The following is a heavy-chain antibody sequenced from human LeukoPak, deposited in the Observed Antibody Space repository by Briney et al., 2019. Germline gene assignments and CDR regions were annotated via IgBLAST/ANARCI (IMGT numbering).Heavy chain of an antibody. V-gene: IGHV4-34*01. J-gene: IGHJ5*02. CDR3: ARDKYGRNWFDP. CDR2: INHSGST. Sequence: SETLSLTCAVYGGSFSGYYWSWIRQPPGKGLEWIGEINHSGSTNYNPSLKSRVTISVDTSKNQFSLKLSSVTAADTAVYYCARDKYGRNWFDPWGQGTLVTVSS. D-gene: IGHD2-2*01. CDR1: GGSFSGYY.